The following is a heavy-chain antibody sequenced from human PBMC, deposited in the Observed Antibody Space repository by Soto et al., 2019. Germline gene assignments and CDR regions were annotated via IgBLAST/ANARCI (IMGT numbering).Heavy chain of an antibody. CDR1: GFSLSTHGVG. V-gene: IGHV2-5*01. J-gene: IGHJ4*02. D-gene: IGHD3-22*01. CDR3: AHTGYDSSGYYFDY. Sequence: SGPALVNPTQTLTQHCTFSGFSLSTHGVGVVWIRQPPGKALEWLALICWNGDKRYSPSLKNRLTITKDTSKNQVVLTMTSMDPVDTAAYYCAHTGYDSSGYYFDYWGQGNLVTVSS. CDR2: ICWNGDK.